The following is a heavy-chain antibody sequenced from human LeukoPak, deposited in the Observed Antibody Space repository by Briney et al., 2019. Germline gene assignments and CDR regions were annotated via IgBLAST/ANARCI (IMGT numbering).Heavy chain of an antibody. Sequence: SETLSLTCGVYGGSFSVYYWSWIRQPPGKGLEWIGEINHSGSINYSPSLKSRVTISVDRSKNQFSLQLSSVTAADTAVYYCARQYCSRTSCSFDYWGQGTLVTVSS. CDR2: INHSGSI. CDR1: GGSFSVYY. CDR3: ARQYCSRTSCSFDY. V-gene: IGHV4-34*01. D-gene: IGHD2-2*01. J-gene: IGHJ4*02.